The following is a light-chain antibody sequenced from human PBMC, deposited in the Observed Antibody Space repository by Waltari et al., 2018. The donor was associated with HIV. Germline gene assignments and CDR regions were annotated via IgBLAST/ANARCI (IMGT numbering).Light chain of an antibody. V-gene: IGKV3-11*01. Sequence: EIVLTQSPGTLSLSPGERTTLSCRASQSVSSYLAWYQQKPGQAPRLLIDDVSNRATGIPARFSGSGSGTDFTLTISSLEPVDFAVYYCQHRSNWPLTFGPGTKVDIK. J-gene: IGKJ3*01. CDR1: QSVSSY. CDR3: QHRSNWPLT. CDR2: DVS.